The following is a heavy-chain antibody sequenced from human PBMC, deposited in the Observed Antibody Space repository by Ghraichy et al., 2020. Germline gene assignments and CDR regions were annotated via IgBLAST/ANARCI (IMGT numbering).Heavy chain of an antibody. V-gene: IGHV3-11*06. Sequence: GGSLRLSCAASGFTFSDYYMSWIRQAPGKGLEWVSYISSSSSYTNYADSVKGRFTISRDNAKNSLYLQMNSLRAEDTAVYYCAKPYGDYLEGYFDYWGQGTLVTVSS. CDR1: GFTFSDYY. D-gene: IGHD4-17*01. CDR3: AKPYGDYLEGYFDY. CDR2: ISSSSSYT. J-gene: IGHJ4*02.